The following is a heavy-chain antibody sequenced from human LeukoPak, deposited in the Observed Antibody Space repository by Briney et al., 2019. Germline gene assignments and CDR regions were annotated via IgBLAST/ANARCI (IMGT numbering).Heavy chain of an antibody. D-gene: IGHD3-10*01. CDR3: ARAVAYYYGSGKDWFDP. CDR2: IYTSGST. J-gene: IGHJ5*02. CDR1: GGSISSYY. V-gene: IGHV4-4*07. Sequence: SETLSLTCTVSGGSISSYYWSWIRQPAGKGLEWIGRIYTSGSTNYTPSLKSRVTMSIDTSKNQFSLKLSSVTAADTAVYYWARAVAYYYGSGKDWFDPWGQGTLVTVSS.